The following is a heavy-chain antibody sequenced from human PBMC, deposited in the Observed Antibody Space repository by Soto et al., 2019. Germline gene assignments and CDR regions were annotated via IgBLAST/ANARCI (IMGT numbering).Heavy chain of an antibody. Sequence: PSDTLSRTCAVSGYSISSSNWWGWFRQPPGKGLEWTGYIYYSGTTYYNPSLKSRVTISVDTSKNQFSLKLSSVTAADTAVYYCARHQSIVVVTAARAFDIWGQGTMVTVSS. CDR2: IYYSGTT. CDR1: GYSISSSNW. CDR3: ARHQSIVVVTAARAFDI. J-gene: IGHJ3*02. D-gene: IGHD2-15*01. V-gene: IGHV4-28*01.